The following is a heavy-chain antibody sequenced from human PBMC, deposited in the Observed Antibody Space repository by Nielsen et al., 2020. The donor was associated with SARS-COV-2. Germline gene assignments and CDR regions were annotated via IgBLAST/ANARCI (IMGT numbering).Heavy chain of an antibody. CDR2: IYSDDSA. CDR1: GFSFSSNY. V-gene: IGHV3-66*01. D-gene: IGHD7-27*01. Sequence: GGSLRPSCAASGFSFSSNYMSWVRQAAGKGLEWVPVIYSDDSASYADSVKGRFTVSRDNFKNMLFLQMNSLRAEDTGVYYCVRDNWGRMDVWGQGTTVTVSS. CDR3: VRDNWGRMDV. J-gene: IGHJ6*02.